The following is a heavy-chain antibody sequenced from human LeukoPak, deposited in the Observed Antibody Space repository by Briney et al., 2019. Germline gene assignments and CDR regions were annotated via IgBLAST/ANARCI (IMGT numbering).Heavy chain of an antibody. CDR2: ISGSGGTT. D-gene: IGHD6-19*01. J-gene: IGHJ4*02. V-gene: IGHV3-23*01. CDR3: ASHISGWSQGPDY. Sequence: GGSLRLSCAASGFTFSSYAMTWVRQAPGKGLEWVSIISGSGGTTYYADSVKGRFAISRDNSKNTLYLQMSSLRVEDTAVYYCASHISGWSQGPDYWGQGSLVTVSS. CDR1: GFTFSSYA.